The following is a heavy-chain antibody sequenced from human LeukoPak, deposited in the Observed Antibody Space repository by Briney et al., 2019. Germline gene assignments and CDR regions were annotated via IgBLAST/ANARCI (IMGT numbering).Heavy chain of an antibody. CDR3: ASLKSRFRYYFDY. CDR2: IYHSGST. V-gene: IGHV4-30-2*01. Sequence: SQTLSLTCAVSGGSISSGGYSWSWIRQPPGKGLEWIGYIYHSGSTYYNPSLKSRVTISVDRSKNQFSLKLSSVTAADTAVYYCASLKSRFRYYFDYWGQGTLVTVSS. CDR1: GGSISSGGYS. J-gene: IGHJ4*02.